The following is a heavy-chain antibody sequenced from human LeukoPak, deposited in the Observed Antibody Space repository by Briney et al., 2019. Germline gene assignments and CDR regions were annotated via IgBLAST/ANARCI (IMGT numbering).Heavy chain of an antibody. D-gene: IGHD6-19*01. CDR2: ISSSSSYI. CDR1: GFTFSSYS. V-gene: IGHV3-21*01. Sequence: GGSLRLSCAASGFTFSSYSMNWVRQAPGKGLEWVSSISSSSSYIYYADSVKGRFTISRDNAKNSLYLQMNSLRAEDTAVYYCATKGYSSGWSHAEYFQHWGQGTLVTVSS. J-gene: IGHJ1*01. CDR3: ATKGYSSGWSHAEYFQH.